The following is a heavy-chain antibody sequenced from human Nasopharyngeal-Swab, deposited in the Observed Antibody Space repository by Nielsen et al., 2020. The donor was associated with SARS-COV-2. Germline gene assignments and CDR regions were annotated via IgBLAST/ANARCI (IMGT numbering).Heavy chain of an antibody. V-gene: IGHV1-8*01. D-gene: IGHD2-15*01. CDR3: ARVDDIVVVVAATPHQYFQH. Sequence: ASVKVSCKASGYTFTSYDINWVRQATGQGLEWMGWMNPNSGNTGYAQKFQGRVTMTRNTSISTAYMELSSLRSEDTAVYYCARVDDIVVVVAATPHQYFQHWGQGTLVTVSS. CDR2: MNPNSGNT. J-gene: IGHJ1*01. CDR1: GYTFTSYD.